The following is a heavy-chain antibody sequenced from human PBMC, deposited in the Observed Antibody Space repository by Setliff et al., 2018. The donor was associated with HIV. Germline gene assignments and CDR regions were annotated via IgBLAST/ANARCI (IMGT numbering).Heavy chain of an antibody. D-gene: IGHD4-17*01. CDR2: ISSKRTSI. Sequence: SLRLSCEASGFSFDDYCMNWVRQAPEKGLEWVSYISSKRTSIYYADSVKGRFTISRDNDNNSLYLQMSGLSAEDTAVYYCARGPTTVTNYYYYYMDVWGKGTTVTVSS. V-gene: IGHV3-48*01. J-gene: IGHJ6*03. CDR1: GFSFDDYC. CDR3: ARGPTTVTNYYYYYMDV.